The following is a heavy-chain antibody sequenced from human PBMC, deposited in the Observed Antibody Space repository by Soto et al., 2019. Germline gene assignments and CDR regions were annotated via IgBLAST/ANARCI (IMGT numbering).Heavy chain of an antibody. CDR2: IKQDGSEK. CDR3: ARVQGKVAGLKKPQKEVAYGMDV. V-gene: IGHV3-7*05. Sequence: GGSLRLSCAASGFTFSSYWMSWVRQAPGKGLEWVANIKQDGSEKYYVDSVKGRFTISRDNAKNSLYLQMNSLRAEDTAVYYCARVQGKVAGLKKPQKEVAYGMDVWGQGTTVTVSS. CDR1: GFTFSSYW. J-gene: IGHJ6*02. D-gene: IGHD5-12*01.